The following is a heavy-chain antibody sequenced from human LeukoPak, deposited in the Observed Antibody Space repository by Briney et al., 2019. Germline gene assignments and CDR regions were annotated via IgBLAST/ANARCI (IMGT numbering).Heavy chain of an antibody. CDR2: IFYDGST. Sequence: PSETLSLTCTVSGVSINNSPYYWGWIRQPPEKGLEWIGNIFYDGSTDYNPSLKSRVTISLDTSKGQFSLELRSVTAADTAVYYCARALYYYYYMDVWGNGTAVTVSS. CDR1: GVSINNSPYY. CDR3: ARALYYYYYMDV. J-gene: IGHJ6*03. V-gene: IGHV4-39*01.